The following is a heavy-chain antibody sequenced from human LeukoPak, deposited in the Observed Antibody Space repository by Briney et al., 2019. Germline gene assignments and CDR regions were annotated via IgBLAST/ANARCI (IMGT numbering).Heavy chain of an antibody. D-gene: IGHD5-18*01. Sequence: SETLSLTCAVYGGSFSGYYWSWIRQPPGKGLEWIGSIYYSGSTYYNPSLKSRVTISVDTSKNQFSLKLSSVTAADTAVYYCARDRGYSYGPYYYYGMDVWGQGTTVTVSS. CDR2: IYYSGST. CDR3: ARDRGYSYGPYYYYGMDV. J-gene: IGHJ6*02. V-gene: IGHV4-34*01. CDR1: GGSFSGYY.